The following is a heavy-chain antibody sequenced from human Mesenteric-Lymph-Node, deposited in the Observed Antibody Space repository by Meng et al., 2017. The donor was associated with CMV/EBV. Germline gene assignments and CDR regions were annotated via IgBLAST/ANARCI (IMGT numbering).Heavy chain of an antibody. CDR2: ISGNGDNK. D-gene: IGHD5-18*01. Sequence: SGFTFNEVDMNGVRQEPGEGMEWVSVISGNGDNKNYADSMQGRFTNSRENSKNTVYLQMNSLRDEDTAIYYCAKDGYSYGYYFDSWGQGTLVTVSS. CDR1: GFTFNEVD. J-gene: IGHJ4*02. CDR3: AKDGYSYGYYFDS. V-gene: IGHV3-23*01.